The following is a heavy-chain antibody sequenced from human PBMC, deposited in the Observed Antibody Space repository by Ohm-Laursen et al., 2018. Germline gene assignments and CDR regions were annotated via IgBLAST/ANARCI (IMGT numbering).Heavy chain of an antibody. CDR2: IYYSGST. CDR3: AAGYSSSWHYFDY. Sequence: TLSPTCTVSGGSISSGGYYWSWIRQHPGKGLEWIGYIYYSGSTYYNPSLKSLVTISVDTSKNQFSLKLSSVTAADTAVYYCAAGYSSSWHYFDYWGQGTLVTVSS. D-gene: IGHD6-13*01. CDR1: GGSISSGGYY. J-gene: IGHJ4*02. V-gene: IGHV4-31*01.